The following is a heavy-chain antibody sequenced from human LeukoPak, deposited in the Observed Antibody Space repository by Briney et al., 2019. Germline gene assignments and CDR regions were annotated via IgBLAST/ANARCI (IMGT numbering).Heavy chain of an antibody. D-gene: IGHD1-7*01. V-gene: IGHV4-34*01. J-gene: IGHJ5*02. CDR2: INHSGST. CDR3: ARQPVRNWNYVYGLQGWFDP. CDR1: GGSFSGYY. Sequence: PSETLSLTCAVYGGSFSGYYWSWIRQPPGKGLEWIGEINHSGSTNYNPSLKSRVTISVDTSKNQFSLKLSSVTAADTAVYYCARQPVRNWNYVYGLQGWFDPWGQGTLVTVSS.